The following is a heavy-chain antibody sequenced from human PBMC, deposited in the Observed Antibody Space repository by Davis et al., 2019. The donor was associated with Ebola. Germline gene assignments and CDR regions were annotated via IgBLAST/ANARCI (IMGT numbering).Heavy chain of an antibody. Sequence: AASVKVSCKASGYTFTSYYMHWVRQAPGQGLEWMGIINPSGGSTSYAQKFQGRVTMTRDTSTSTVYMELSSLRSEDTAVYYCAKDQYQLPSVFDPWGQGTLVTVSS. CDR1: GYTFTSYY. V-gene: IGHV1-46*01. CDR2: INPSGGST. CDR3: AKDQYQLPSVFDP. J-gene: IGHJ5*02. D-gene: IGHD2-2*01.